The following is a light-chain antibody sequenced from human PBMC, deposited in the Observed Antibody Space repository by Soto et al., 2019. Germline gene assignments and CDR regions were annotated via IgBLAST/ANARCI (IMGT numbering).Light chain of an antibody. J-gene: IGKJ5*01. CDR2: DAS. Sequence: EIVLTQSPATLSLSPGERATLSCRASQSVRSYLAWYQQKPGQAPRLLIHDASSRATGIPARFSGSGSGTEFTLCISSLEPEDFAFYYCKQRNNCATSAFGQATRLEIK. V-gene: IGKV3-11*01. CDR1: QSVRSY. CDR3: KQRNNCATSA.